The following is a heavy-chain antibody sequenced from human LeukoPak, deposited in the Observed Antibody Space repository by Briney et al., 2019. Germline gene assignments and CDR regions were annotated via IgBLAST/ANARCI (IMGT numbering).Heavy chain of an antibody. J-gene: IGHJ4*02. CDR3: ASGYYDSSGSVNY. CDR1: GGSLSTTNYY. D-gene: IGHD3-22*01. V-gene: IGHV4-39*01. Sequence: SETLSLTCTVSGGSLSTTNYYWGWIRQPPGKGLEWIGSIYDSGRTYYNPSLKSRVTIAVDTSENQFSLRLTSVTAADTAVYYCASGYYDSSGSVNYWGQGTLVTVSS. CDR2: IYDSGRT.